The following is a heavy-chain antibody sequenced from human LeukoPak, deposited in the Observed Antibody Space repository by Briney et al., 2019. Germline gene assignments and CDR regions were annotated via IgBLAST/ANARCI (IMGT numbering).Heavy chain of an antibody. J-gene: IGHJ3*02. D-gene: IGHD3-22*01. CDR2: IIPIFGTA. CDR1: GGTFSSYA. CDR3: ARDGGPLWDSSGDDAFVI. V-gene: IGHV1-69*13. Sequence: GASVKVSCKASGGTFSSYAISWVRQAPGQGLEWMGGIIPIFGTANYAQKFQGRVTITADESTSTAYMKLSSLRSEDTAVYYCARDGGPLWDSSGDDAFVIWGQGTMVTVSS.